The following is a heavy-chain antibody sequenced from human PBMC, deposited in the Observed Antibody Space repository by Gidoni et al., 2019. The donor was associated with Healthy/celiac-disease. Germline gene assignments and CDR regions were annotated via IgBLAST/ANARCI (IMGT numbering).Heavy chain of an antibody. CDR3: ARDRGAGIAVAYFDY. J-gene: IGHJ4*02. Sequence: QVQLQESGPGLVKPSQTLSLTCTVSGGSISSGSYYWSWIRQPAGKGLEWIGRIYTSGSTNYNPSLKSRVTISVDTSKNQFSLKLSSVTAADTAVYYCARDRGAGIAVAYFDYWGQGTLVTVSS. CDR1: GGSISSGSYY. V-gene: IGHV4-61*02. D-gene: IGHD6-19*01. CDR2: IYTSGST.